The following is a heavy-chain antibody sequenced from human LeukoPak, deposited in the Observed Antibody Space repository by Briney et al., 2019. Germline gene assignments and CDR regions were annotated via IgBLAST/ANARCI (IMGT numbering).Heavy chain of an antibody. V-gene: IGHV3-23*01. J-gene: IGHJ3*02. CDR1: GFTFSSYA. Sequence: GGSLRLSCAASGFTFSSYAMSWVRQAPGKGLEWVSAISGSGDSTSYADSVRGRFTISRDNSKNTLYLQMNSLRVKDTAVYYCARRVVTATAHDVFDIWGQGTMVTVSS. D-gene: IGHD2-21*02. CDR3: ARRVVTATAHDVFDI. CDR2: ISGSGDST.